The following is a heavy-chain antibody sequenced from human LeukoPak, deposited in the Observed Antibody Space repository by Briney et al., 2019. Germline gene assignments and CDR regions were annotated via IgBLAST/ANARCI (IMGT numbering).Heavy chain of an antibody. CDR2: IYYSGST. Sequence: SETLSLTCTVSGGSISSYYWSWIRQPPGKGLEWIGYIYYSGSTNYNPSLKSRVTISVDTSKNQFSLKLSSVTAADTAVYYCARHPSTVTTPYYFDYWGQGTLVIVSS. V-gene: IGHV4-59*08. D-gene: IGHD4-17*01. J-gene: IGHJ4*02. CDR3: ARHPSTVTTPYYFDY. CDR1: GGSISSYY.